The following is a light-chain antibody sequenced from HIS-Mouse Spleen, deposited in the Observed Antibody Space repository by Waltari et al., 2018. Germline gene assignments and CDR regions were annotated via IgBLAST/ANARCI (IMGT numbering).Light chain of an antibody. J-gene: IGLJ2*01. Sequence: SYVLTQPPSVSVAPGKTARITCGGNNIGSKRVHWYQQKPGQAPVLVVYEDSDRPSGIPERCAGSNSGKTATLTVSRVEAGDEADYYCQVWDSSSDHVVFGGGTKLTVL. CDR1: NIGSKR. V-gene: IGLV3-21*03. CDR3: QVWDSSSDHVV. CDR2: EDS.